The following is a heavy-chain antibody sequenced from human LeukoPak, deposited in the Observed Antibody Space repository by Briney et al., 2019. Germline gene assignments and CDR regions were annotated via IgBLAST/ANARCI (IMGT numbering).Heavy chain of an antibody. CDR3: ARGRCGSSGYFCALEWYFDL. CDR1: GYTFTSYY. D-gene: IGHD3-22*01. J-gene: IGHJ2*01. CDR2: INPSGGST. Sequence: GASVKVSCKASGYTFTSYYMHWVRQAPGQGLEWMGIINPSGGSTSYAQKFQGRVTITTDESTSTAYMELSSLRSEDTAVYYCARGRCGSSGYFCALEWYFDLWGRGTLVTVSS. V-gene: IGHV1-46*01.